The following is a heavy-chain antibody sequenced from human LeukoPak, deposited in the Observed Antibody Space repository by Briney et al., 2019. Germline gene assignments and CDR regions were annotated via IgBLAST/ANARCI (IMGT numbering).Heavy chain of an antibody. D-gene: IGHD1/OR15-1a*01. Sequence: GGSLRLSCAASGFSFSSYSMNWVREAPGMGLQWLSYITGNGRIIYYADSVKGRFTISRDNAKTSLYLQMHSLRAEDTAVYYCARMSGGRTEYFDSWGQGTLVTVSS. CDR3: ARMSGGRTEYFDS. J-gene: IGHJ4*02. CDR2: ITGNGRII. CDR1: GFSFSSYS. V-gene: IGHV3-48*04.